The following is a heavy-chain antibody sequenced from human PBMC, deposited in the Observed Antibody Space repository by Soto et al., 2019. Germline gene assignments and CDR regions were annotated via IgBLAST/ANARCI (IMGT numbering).Heavy chain of an antibody. CDR3: ARDPGVRYCSGASCYFDY. Sequence: GGSLRLSCAASGFTFSSYSMNWVRQAPGKGLEWVSSISSSSSYIYYADSVKGRFTISRDNAKNSLYLQMNSLRAEDTAVYYCARDPGVRYCSGASCYFDYWGQGTLVTVSS. CDR1: GFTFSSYS. D-gene: IGHD2-15*01. V-gene: IGHV3-21*01. J-gene: IGHJ4*02. CDR2: ISSSSSYI.